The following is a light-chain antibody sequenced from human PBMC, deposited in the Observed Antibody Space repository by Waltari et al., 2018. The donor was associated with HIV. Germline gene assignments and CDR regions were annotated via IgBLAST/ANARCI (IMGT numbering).Light chain of an antibody. J-gene: IGKJ1*01. CDR2: GAS. CDR1: QSVISNY. V-gene: IGKV3-20*01. CDR3: QQYAISPRT. Sequence: EIVLTQSPGTLSLSPGERATLSCRASQSVISNYLAWYQQKAGQAPRLLIFGASNRATGIPDRFSGSGSGTEFTLTISRLEPEDFAVDYCQQYAISPRTFGPGTKVDIK.